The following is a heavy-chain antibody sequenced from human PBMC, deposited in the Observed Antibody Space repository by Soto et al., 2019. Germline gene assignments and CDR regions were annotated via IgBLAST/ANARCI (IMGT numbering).Heavy chain of an antibody. D-gene: IGHD2-21*02. J-gene: IGHJ4*02. CDR2: ISGNGRII. CDR1: GFLFSDYY. V-gene: IGHV3-11*01. CDR3: ARDFAADSRTDFYY. Sequence: QVQLVESGGGLVKPGGSLRLSCATSGFLFSDYYMHWIRQAPGKGLEWISYISGNGRIIQYADSAKGRFNIARDNAQNSLYLQMNSLRAEDTALYFCARDFAADSRTDFYYWGQGTLVTVSS.